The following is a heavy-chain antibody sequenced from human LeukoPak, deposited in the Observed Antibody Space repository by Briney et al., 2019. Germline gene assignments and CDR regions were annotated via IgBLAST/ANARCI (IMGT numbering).Heavy chain of an antibody. CDR1: GFTFSSYA. J-gene: IGHJ3*02. V-gene: IGHV3-30-3*01. CDR3: AGIFPDAFDI. CDR2: ISYDGSNK. D-gene: IGHD3-3*01. Sequence: GGSLRLSCAASGFTFSSYAMHWVRQAPGKGLEWVAVISYDGSNKYYADPVKGRFTISRDNSKNTLYLQMNSLRAEDTAVYYCAGIFPDAFDIWGQGTMVTVSS.